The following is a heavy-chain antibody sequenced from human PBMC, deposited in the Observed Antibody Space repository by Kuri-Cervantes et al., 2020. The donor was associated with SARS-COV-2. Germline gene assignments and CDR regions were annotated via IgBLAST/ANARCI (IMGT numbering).Heavy chain of an antibody. V-gene: IGHV1-69*04. J-gene: IGHJ6*03. CDR2: IIPILGTA. Sequence: SVKVSCKASGGTFSSYAISWVRQAPGQGLEWMGRIIPILGTANYAQKFQGRVTITADKSTSTAYMELSSLRSEDTAVYYCARVVPAADEGLYYYYMDVWGKGTTVTVSS. D-gene: IGHD2-2*01. CDR3: ARVVPAADEGLYYYYMDV. CDR1: GGTFSSYA.